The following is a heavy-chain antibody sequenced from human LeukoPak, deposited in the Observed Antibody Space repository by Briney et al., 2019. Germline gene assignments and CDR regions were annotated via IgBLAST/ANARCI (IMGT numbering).Heavy chain of an antibody. J-gene: IGHJ4*02. Sequence: GGSLRLSCTGSGFTFGDYAMSWFRQAPGKGLEWVGFIRSEPYGGTTECAASVEGRFTISRDDSKSIAYLQMNSLKTEDTAVYYCTRYSGTYAVRRFDYWGQGTLVTVSS. D-gene: IGHD1-26*01. CDR1: GFTFGDYA. CDR2: IRSEPYGGTT. V-gene: IGHV3-49*03. CDR3: TRYSGTYAVRRFDY.